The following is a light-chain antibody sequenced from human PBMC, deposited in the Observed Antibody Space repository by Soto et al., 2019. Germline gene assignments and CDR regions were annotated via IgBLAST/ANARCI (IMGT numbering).Light chain of an antibody. J-gene: IGLJ3*02. CDR2: STS. CDR1: TGAVTNTHY. V-gene: IGLV7-43*01. Sequence: QAVVTQEPSLTVSLGGTVTLTCSSSTGAVTNTHYANWFQQKPGQPPRSLIYSTSNKYSWTPARFSGSLLGGSAALTLSYVQPEDEADYYCQLYYGATRVFGGGTKLTVL. CDR3: QLYYGATRV.